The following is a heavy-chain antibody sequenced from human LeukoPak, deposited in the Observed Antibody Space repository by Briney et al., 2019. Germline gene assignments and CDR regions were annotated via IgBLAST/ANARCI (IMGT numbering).Heavy chain of an antibody. Sequence: GRSLRLSCAASGFAFNTYTIHWVRQAPGKGLEWVAAISYDGGNDYYADSVKGRLTISRDNSKNTLYLQMNSLRPEDTAVYYCVRDSRPPDSIHFWSVNLFDPWGQGTLVTVSS. D-gene: IGHD3-3*02. CDR1: GFAFNTYT. V-gene: IGHV3-30*04. CDR3: VRDSRPPDSIHFWSVNLFDP. J-gene: IGHJ5*02. CDR2: ISYDGGND.